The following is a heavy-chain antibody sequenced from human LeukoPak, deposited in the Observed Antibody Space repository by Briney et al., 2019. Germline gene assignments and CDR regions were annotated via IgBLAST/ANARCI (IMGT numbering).Heavy chain of an antibody. J-gene: IGHJ3*02. Sequence: GGSLRLSCAASGFTFSSYSMNWVRQAPGRGLEWVSSISSSSSYIYYADSVKGRFTISRDNAKNSLYLQMNSLRAEDTAVYYCARAVYGFDAFDIWGQGTMVTVSS. CDR2: ISSSSSYI. CDR1: GFTFSSYS. V-gene: IGHV3-21*01. CDR3: ARAVYGFDAFDI. D-gene: IGHD4-17*01.